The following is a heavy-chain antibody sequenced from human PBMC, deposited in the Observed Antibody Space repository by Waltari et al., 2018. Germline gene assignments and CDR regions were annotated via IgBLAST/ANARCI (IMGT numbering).Heavy chain of an antibody. Sequence: QLQLQESGPGLVKPSETLSLTCTVSGGSISNIDYYWGWIRQSPGKGLEWIGNIYYAGNTSFNPSLNRRATISVDTSKNQFSLKLTSVTAAETAVFYCARSPCRGGSCRYWYFDLWGRGALVTVSS. D-gene: IGHD2-15*01. J-gene: IGHJ2*01. CDR1: GGSISNIDYY. V-gene: IGHV4-39*07. CDR2: IYYAGNT. CDR3: ARSPCRGGSCRYWYFDL.